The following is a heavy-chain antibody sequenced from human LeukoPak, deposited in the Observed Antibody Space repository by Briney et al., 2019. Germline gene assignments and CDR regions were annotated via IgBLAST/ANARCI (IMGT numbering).Heavy chain of an antibody. V-gene: IGHV3-48*02. Sequence: GGSLRLSCAASGFTFSDYSMNWVRQAPGKGLEWVSYIRCSSSSTINYADSVKGRFTISRDNAKNSLYLQMNSLRDEDTAVYYCTRSYCSGGSCYGYWGQGTLVTVSS. D-gene: IGHD2-15*01. J-gene: IGHJ4*02. CDR1: GFTFSDYS. CDR2: IRCSSSSTI. CDR3: TRSYCSGGSCYGY.